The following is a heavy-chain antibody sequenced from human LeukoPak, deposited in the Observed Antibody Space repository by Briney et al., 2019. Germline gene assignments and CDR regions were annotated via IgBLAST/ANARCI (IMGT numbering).Heavy chain of an antibody. V-gene: IGHV4-59*01. CDR3: AKSTMSMTIRGARLNWFDP. Sequence: SETLSLTCTVSGVSISSYYWSWIRQVPGKGLEWIGYIYYSGSTNYNPSLESRVTISIDTSKNQFSLRLSSVTAADTAVYYCAKSTMSMTIRGARLNWFDPWGQGTLVTVSS. CDR1: GVSISSYY. CDR2: IYYSGST. D-gene: IGHD6-6*01. J-gene: IGHJ5*02.